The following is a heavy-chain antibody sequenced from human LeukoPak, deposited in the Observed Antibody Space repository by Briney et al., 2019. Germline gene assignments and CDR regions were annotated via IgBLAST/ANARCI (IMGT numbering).Heavy chain of an antibody. CDR1: GGSFSGYY. J-gene: IGHJ5*02. D-gene: IGHD1-1*01. Sequence: PSETLSLTCAVYGGSFSGYYWSWIRQPPGKGLEWIGEINHSGSTNYNPSLKSRVTISVDTSKNQFSLKLSSVTAADTAVYYCARGRDWNHGGRFDPWGQGTLVTVSS. CDR3: ARGRDWNHGGRFDP. V-gene: IGHV4-34*01. CDR2: INHSGST.